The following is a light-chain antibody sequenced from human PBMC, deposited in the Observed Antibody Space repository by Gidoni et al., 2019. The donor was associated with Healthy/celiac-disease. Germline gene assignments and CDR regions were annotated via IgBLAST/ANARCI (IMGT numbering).Light chain of an antibody. V-gene: IGKV3-15*01. CDR1: QSVNSN. CDR3: QQYNNWPPLT. J-gene: IGKJ4*01. CDR2: DAS. Sequence: EIVMTRSPATLSVPPGERATLSCRASQSVNSNLAWYQQRPGQAPRLLIYDASTRATGIPARFSGNGSGTDFILTISSLQSEDFAVYYCQQYNNWPPLTFGGXTKVEIK.